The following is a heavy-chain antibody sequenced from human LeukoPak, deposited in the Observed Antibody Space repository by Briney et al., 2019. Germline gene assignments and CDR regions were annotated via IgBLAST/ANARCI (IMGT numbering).Heavy chain of an antibody. J-gene: IGHJ5*02. CDR1: GGYLSGWY. CDR2: IDHTGST. Sequence: PSETMSLTCTVSGGYLSGWYWNWIRQPLGKGLEWIGYIDHTGSTNYKASFKGRVTISVDRSQNKMSLKVRSVTAADTAVYYCARGLGTGRDPWGQGTLVIVSA. V-gene: IGHV4-59*01. D-gene: IGHD3-16*01. CDR3: ARGLGTGRDP.